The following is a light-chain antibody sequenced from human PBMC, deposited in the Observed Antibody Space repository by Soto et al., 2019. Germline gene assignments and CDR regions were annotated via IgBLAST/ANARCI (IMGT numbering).Light chain of an antibody. J-gene: IGKJ1*01. CDR3: QQYNTWLTWT. Sequence: EIVMTQSPATLSVSPGGRATLSCRASQSISDTLAWYQQKPGQAPRLLIYSASRRATGFPGRFSGSGSGTEFTLTISSLQSDEFAVYYRQQYNTWLTWTVGQGTTADSK. V-gene: IGKV3-15*01. CDR1: QSISDT. CDR2: SAS.